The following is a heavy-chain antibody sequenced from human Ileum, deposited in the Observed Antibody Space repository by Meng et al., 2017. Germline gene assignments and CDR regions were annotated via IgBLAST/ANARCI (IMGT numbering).Heavy chain of an antibody. D-gene: IGHD7-27*01. V-gene: IGHV4-61*08. Sequence: VRRQESGPGLWRPAETLFPLCTVSGGSVSSDGFQWGWVRQPPGKGLEWIGYASTNYNPSLQSRVTISLDTSKNQFSLELSSVTAADTAVYYCARDHWGSLDYWGQGILVTVSS. CDR2: AST. CDR3: ARDHWGSLDY. CDR1: GGSVSSDGFQ. J-gene: IGHJ4*02.